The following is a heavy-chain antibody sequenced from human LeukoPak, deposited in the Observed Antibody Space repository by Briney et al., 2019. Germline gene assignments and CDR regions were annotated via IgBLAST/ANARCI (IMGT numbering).Heavy chain of an antibody. CDR1: GFTFSSYL. V-gene: IGHV3-7*01. CDR3: ARDRGSNSYYDY. D-gene: IGHD2/OR15-2a*01. CDR2: IKPDGDEK. J-gene: IGHJ4*02. Sequence: GGSLRLSCAASGFTFSSYLMTWVRQAPGKGLEWVANIKPDGDEKYYVDSVKGRFTISRDNANNSLFLDMNSLRADDTAVYYCARDRGSNSYYDYWGQGTLVTVSS.